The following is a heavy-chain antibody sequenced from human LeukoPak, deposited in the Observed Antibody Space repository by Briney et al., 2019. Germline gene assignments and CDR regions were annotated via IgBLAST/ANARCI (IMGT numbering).Heavy chain of an antibody. CDR3: ARLYYDIYY. CDR2: IYYSGST. CDR1: GGSISSSSYY. J-gene: IGHJ4*02. Sequence: SETLSLTCTVSGGSISSSSYYWGWIRQPPGKGLEWIGSIYYSGSTYYNPSLKSRVTISVDTSKNQFSLKLTPVTAADTAVYYCARLYYDIYYWGQGTLVTVSS. V-gene: IGHV4-39*01. D-gene: IGHD3-9*01.